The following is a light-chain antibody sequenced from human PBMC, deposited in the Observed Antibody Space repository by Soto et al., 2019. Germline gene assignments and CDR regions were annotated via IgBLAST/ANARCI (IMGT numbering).Light chain of an antibody. V-gene: IGLV2-14*03. Sequence: QSALTQPASVSGSPGQSITISCTGTSSDVGGYNYVSWYQQHPDKAPRLMIYDVSNRPSGVSDRFSGSKSGDTASLTISGLHAEDEADYYCTSFTSRHTYVFGTGTKLTVL. J-gene: IGLJ1*01. CDR2: DVS. CDR1: SSDVGGYNY. CDR3: TSFTSRHTYV.